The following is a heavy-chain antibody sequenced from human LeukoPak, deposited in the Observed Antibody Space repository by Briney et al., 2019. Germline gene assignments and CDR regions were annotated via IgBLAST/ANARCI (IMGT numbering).Heavy chain of an antibody. CDR3: ARDRTGYYIFDY. Sequence: SQTLSLTCNVSGGSISSGGYYWSWIRQHPGKGLEWIGYIYYSGSSYYNPSLKSRVTISVDTSKNQFSLELNSVTAADTAVYYCARDRTGYYIFDYWGRGTLVNVSS. CDR1: GGSISSGGYY. D-gene: IGHD3-9*01. J-gene: IGHJ4*02. V-gene: IGHV4-31*02. CDR2: IYYSGSS.